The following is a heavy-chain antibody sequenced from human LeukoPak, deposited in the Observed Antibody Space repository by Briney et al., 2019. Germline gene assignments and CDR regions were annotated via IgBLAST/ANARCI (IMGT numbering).Heavy chain of an antibody. CDR1: GFTFRNSA. D-gene: IGHD1-26*01. J-gene: IGHJ4*02. CDR3: ASGMRVGPNI. V-gene: IGHV3-48*04. Sequence: PGGSLRLSCAASGFTFRNSASSWIRQAPGKGLEWVSYISSSSDTIYYADSVKGRFTISRDNAKNSLYLQMNSLRAEDTAVYYCASGMRVGPNIWGQGTLVTVSS. CDR2: ISSSSDTI.